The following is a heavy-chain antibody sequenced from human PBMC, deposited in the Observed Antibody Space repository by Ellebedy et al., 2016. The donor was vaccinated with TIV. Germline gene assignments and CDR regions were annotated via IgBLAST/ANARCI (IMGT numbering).Heavy chain of an antibody. Sequence: GESLKISCAASGFTFSSYGMHWVRQAPGKGLEWVAFIRYDGSNKYYADSVKGRFTISRDNSKNTLYLQMNSLRAEDTAVYYCAKETYYDILTGYYNDAFDIWGQGTMVTVSS. D-gene: IGHD3-9*01. CDR2: IRYDGSNK. CDR1: GFTFSSYG. CDR3: AKETYYDILTGYYNDAFDI. J-gene: IGHJ3*02. V-gene: IGHV3-30*02.